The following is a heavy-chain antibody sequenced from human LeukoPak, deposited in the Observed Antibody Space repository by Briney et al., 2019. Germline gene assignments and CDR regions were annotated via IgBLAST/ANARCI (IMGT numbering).Heavy chain of an antibody. J-gene: IGHJ4*02. D-gene: IGHD4-17*01. CDR2: INHSGRT. CDR1: GGPFSGYY. CDR3: ARSVFYGDYPPGKY. V-gene: IGHV4-34*01. Sequence: SDTLSLTCAVYGGPFSGYYWSWIRQPPGKGLEWIGEINHSGRTNYNPSLKRRVTILRDTSKSQFSLKLRSVTAADTAVYYCARSVFYGDYPPGKYWGQGALVSVSS.